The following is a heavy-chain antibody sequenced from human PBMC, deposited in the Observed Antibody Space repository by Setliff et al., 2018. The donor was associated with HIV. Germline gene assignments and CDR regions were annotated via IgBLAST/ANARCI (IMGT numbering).Heavy chain of an antibody. CDR1: GGTFSSYA. Sequence: ASVKVSCKASGGTFSSYAISWVRQAPGQGLEWMGGIILLFGTPNYAQKFQGRVTITADESTSTAYMELSSLRSEDTAVYYCARDLYYYDSSGYYPGNYYGMDVWGQGTTVTVTS. D-gene: IGHD3-22*01. CDR3: ARDLYYYDSSGYYPGNYYGMDV. CDR2: IILLFGTP. J-gene: IGHJ6*02. V-gene: IGHV1-69*13.